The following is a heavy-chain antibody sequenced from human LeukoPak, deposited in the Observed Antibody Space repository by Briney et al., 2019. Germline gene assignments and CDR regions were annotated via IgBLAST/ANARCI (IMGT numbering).Heavy chain of an antibody. CDR3: ARDSYGSGSYWGPDLYYFDY. Sequence: SQTLSLTCTVSGGSISSGGYYWSWIRQHPGKGLEWIGYIYYSGSTYYNPSLKSRVTISVDTSKNQFSLKLSSVTAADTAVYYCARDSYGSGSYWGPDLYYFDYWGQGTLVTVSS. D-gene: IGHD3-10*01. CDR1: GGSISSGGYY. V-gene: IGHV4-31*03. J-gene: IGHJ4*02. CDR2: IYYSGST.